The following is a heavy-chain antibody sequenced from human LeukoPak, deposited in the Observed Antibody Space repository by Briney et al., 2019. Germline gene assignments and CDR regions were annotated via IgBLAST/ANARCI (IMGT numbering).Heavy chain of an antibody. CDR3: ARLTRLSTSPDRYYLDY. Sequence: SETLSLTCAVSGDSISSYYWSWIRQPPGKGLEWIGYIYTSGGTNYIPSLKGRVTISIDTSKNQFSLKLSPVTAADSAVYYCARLTRLSTSPDRYYLDYWGQGTLVTVSS. V-gene: IGHV4-4*09. CDR2: IYTSGGT. CDR1: GDSISSYY. J-gene: IGHJ4*02. D-gene: IGHD6-6*01.